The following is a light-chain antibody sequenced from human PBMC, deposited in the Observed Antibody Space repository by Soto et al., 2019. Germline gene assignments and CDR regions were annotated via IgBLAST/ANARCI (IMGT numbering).Light chain of an antibody. Sequence: EIVLTQSPGTLSLSPGERATLSCRASQSVSSNYLAWYQQKPGQAPRLLIYGASSRDTGIPDRLSGSGSGTDFTLTINRLEPQDFAVYYCQQYGNSPITFGQGTRREIK. CDR2: GAS. CDR1: QSVSSNY. J-gene: IGKJ5*01. V-gene: IGKV3-20*01. CDR3: QQYGNSPIT.